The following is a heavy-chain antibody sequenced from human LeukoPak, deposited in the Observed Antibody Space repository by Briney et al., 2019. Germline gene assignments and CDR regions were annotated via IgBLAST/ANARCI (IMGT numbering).Heavy chain of an antibody. CDR2: VSSDGGTT. CDR1: GFTFSSYG. Sequence: GGSLRLSCAASGFTFSSYGIHWVRQAPDKGLEWVTVVSSDGGTTYYTDSVKGRFTISRDNSRSTLYLQMNSLRPEDTAIYYCAREGYYGSGSPPSLYFDYWGQGTLVTVSS. V-gene: IGHV3-30*03. D-gene: IGHD3-10*01. J-gene: IGHJ4*02. CDR3: AREGYYGSGSPPSLYFDY.